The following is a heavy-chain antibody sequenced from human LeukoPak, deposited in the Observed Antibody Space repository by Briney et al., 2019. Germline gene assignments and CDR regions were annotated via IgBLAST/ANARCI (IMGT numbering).Heavy chain of an antibody. CDR2: TAHRENT. CDR1: GYSISGCCF. V-gene: IGHV4-38-2*01. J-gene: IGHJ4*02. CDR3: ARVTRNSGWFFDY. Sequence: SETLSLTCDVSGYSISGCCFWGWIRQPPGVGLEWIGSTAHRENTYYNPSLEGRVSISIDGSKNQFSLSLTSVTAADTAIYYCARVTRNSGWFFDYWGQGTLATVSS. D-gene: IGHD6-19*01.